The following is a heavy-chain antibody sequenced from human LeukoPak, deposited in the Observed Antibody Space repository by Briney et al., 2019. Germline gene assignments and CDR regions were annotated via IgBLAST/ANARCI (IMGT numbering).Heavy chain of an antibody. D-gene: IGHD3-22*01. Sequence: AAVKVSFNAAAYTFTSYGISWVRQAPAQGLGLKGLVSTYNGNTNYAQSLQGRVTMTTDTTTSTAYMELRSLRSDDTAVYYCARDQYCDSKGWFDPWGQGTLVTVSS. CDR3: ARDQYCDSKGWFDP. J-gene: IGHJ5*02. CDR2: VSTYNGNT. CDR1: AYTFTSYG. V-gene: IGHV1-18*01.